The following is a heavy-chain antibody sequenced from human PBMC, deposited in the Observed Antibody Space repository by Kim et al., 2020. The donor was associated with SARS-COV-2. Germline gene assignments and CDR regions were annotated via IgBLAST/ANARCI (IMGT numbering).Heavy chain of an antibody. V-gene: IGHV4-39*01. Sequence: SETLPLTCTVSGGSISSSSYYWGWIRQPPGKGLEWIGSIYYSGSTYYNPSLKSRVTISVDTSKNQFSLKLSSVTAADTAVYYCARHRLSPNWFDPWGQGTLVTVSS. CDR3: ARHRLSPNWFDP. CDR2: IYYSGST. J-gene: IGHJ5*02. CDR1: GGSISSSSYY. D-gene: IGHD3-16*01.